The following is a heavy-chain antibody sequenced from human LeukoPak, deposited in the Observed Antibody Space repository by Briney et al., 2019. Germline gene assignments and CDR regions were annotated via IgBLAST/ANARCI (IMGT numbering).Heavy chain of an antibody. CDR3: ARSRSPYYYDSSGYGLVDY. CDR2: IIPIFGTA. V-gene: IGHV1-69*13. CDR1: GGTFSSYA. D-gene: IGHD3-22*01. J-gene: IGHJ4*02. Sequence: SVKVSCKASGGTFSSYAISWVRQAPGQGLEWMGGIIPIFGTANYAQKFQGRVTITADESTRTAYMELSSLRSEDTAVYYCARSRSPYYYDSSGYGLVDYWGQGTLVTVSS.